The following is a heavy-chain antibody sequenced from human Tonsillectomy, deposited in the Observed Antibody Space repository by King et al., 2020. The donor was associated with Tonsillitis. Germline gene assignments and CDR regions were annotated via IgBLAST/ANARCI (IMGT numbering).Heavy chain of an antibody. V-gene: IGHV3-23*04. D-gene: IGHD3-10*01. CDR2: ISGSGGST. Sequence: VQLVESGGGLVQPGGSLRLSCAASGFTFSSYSMSWVRQAPGKGLEWVSAISGSGGSTYYADSVKGRFTMSRDNSKNTLYLQMNSLRAEDTAVYYCAKAPYYYGSGSYNWFDPWGQGTLVTVSS. CDR1: GFTFSSYS. CDR3: AKAPYYYGSGSYNWFDP. J-gene: IGHJ5*02.